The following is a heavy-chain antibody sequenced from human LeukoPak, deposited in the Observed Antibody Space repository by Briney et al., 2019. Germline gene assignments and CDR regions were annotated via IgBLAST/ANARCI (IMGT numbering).Heavy chain of an antibody. V-gene: IGHV4-39*07. CDR3: AGGGRRLRFSQSGIAY. D-gene: IGHD5-12*01. Sequence: SETLSLTCTVSGGSIRSSSYYWGWIRQPPGKGLEWIGEINHSGSTNYNPSLKSRVTISVDTSKNQFSLKLSSVTAADTAVYYCAGGGRRLRFSQSGIAYWGQGTLVTVSS. CDR2: INHSGST. J-gene: IGHJ4*02. CDR1: GGSIRSSSYY.